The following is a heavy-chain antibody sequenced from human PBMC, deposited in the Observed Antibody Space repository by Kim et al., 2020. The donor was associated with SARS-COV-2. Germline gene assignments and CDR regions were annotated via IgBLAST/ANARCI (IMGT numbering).Heavy chain of an antibody. D-gene: IGHD3-10*01. CDR2: ISGSGGST. CDR1: GFTFSSYA. CDR3: AKAGSHYYGSGSSDY. Sequence: GSLRLSCAXSGFTFSSYAMSWVRQAPGKGLEWVSAISGSGGSTYYADSVKGRFTISRDNSKNTLYLQMNSLRAEDTAVYYCAKAGSHYYGSGSSDYWGQGTLVTVSS. V-gene: IGHV3-23*01. J-gene: IGHJ4*02.